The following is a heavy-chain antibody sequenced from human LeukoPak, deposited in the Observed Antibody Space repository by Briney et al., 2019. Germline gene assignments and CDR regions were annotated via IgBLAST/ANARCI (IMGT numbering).Heavy chain of an antibody. Sequence: SETLSLTCAVYGGSFSGYYWSWIRQPPGKGLEWIGEINHSGSTNYNPSLKSRVTISVDTSKNQLSLKLSSVTAADTAVYYCARGLGYYDYVWGSYPKNYFDYWGQGTLVTVSS. CDR2: INHSGST. CDR1: GGSFSGYY. J-gene: IGHJ4*02. D-gene: IGHD3-16*01. V-gene: IGHV4-34*01. CDR3: ARGLGYYDYVWGSYPKNYFDY.